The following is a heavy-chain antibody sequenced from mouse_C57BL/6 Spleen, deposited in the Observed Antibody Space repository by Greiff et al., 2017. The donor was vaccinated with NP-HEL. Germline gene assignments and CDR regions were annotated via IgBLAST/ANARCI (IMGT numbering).Heavy chain of an antibody. J-gene: IGHJ2*01. CDR3: AGGGIDGTYYFDY. CDR2: IDPSDSYT. D-gene: IGHD2-1*01. Sequence: QVQLQQPGAELVKPGASVKLSCKASGYTFTSYWMQWVKQRPGQGLEWIGEIDPSDSYTNYNQKFKGKATLTVDTSSSTAYMQLSSLTSEDSAVYYCAGGGIDGTYYFDYWGQGTTLTVSS. V-gene: IGHV1-50*01. CDR1: GYTFTSYW.